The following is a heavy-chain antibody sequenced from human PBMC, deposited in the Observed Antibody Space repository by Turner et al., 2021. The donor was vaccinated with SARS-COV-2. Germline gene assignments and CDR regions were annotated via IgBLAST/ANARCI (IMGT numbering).Heavy chain of an antibody. CDR1: GGSISSSSYY. CDR2: IYYSGST. D-gene: IGHD6-13*01. CDR3: ATSTVAGTELNYYGMDV. Sequence: QLQLQESGPGLVKPSETLSLTCTVSGGSISSSSYYWGWIRQTPGKGLEWSGSIYYSGSTYYNPSLKSRVTISVDTSKNQFSLKLSSVTAADTAVYYCATSTVAGTELNYYGMDVWGQGTTVTVSS. V-gene: IGHV4-39*01. J-gene: IGHJ6*02.